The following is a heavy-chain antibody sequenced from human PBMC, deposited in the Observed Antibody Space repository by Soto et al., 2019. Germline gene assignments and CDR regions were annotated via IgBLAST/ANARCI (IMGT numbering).Heavy chain of an antibody. Sequence: SETLSLTCTVSGGSISSSSYYWGWIRQPPGKGLEWIGSIYYSGSTYYNPSLKSRVTISVDTSKNQFSLKLSSVTAADTAVYYCARQSPGYSSSWYLFDYWGQGTRVTV. CDR2: IYYSGST. J-gene: IGHJ4*02. CDR3: ARQSPGYSSSWYLFDY. V-gene: IGHV4-39*01. D-gene: IGHD6-13*01. CDR1: GGSISSSSYY.